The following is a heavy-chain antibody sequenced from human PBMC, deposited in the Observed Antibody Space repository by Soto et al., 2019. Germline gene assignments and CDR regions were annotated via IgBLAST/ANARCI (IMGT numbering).Heavy chain of an antibody. D-gene: IGHD6-6*01. Sequence: GGSLRLSCAASGFTFSSYGMHWVRQAPGKGLEWVAVISYDGSNKYYADSVKGRFTISRDNSKNTLYLQMNSLRAEDTAVYYCAKDDLLEYSSSSSAHDYWGQGTLVTVSS. CDR2: ISYDGSNK. CDR3: AKDDLLEYSSSSSAHDY. V-gene: IGHV3-30*18. J-gene: IGHJ4*02. CDR1: GFTFSSYG.